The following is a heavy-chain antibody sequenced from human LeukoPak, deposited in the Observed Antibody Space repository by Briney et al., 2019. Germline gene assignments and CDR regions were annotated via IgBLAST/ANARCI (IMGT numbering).Heavy chain of an antibody. Sequence: SETLSLTCTVSGGSISSSSYYWGWIRQPPGKGLEWIGSIYYSGSTYYNPSLKSRVTISVDTSKNQFSLKLSSVTAADTAVYYCARSYRSSPEYFQHWGQGTLVTVSS. J-gene: IGHJ1*01. V-gene: IGHV4-39*07. D-gene: IGHD3-10*01. CDR1: GGSISSSSYY. CDR3: ARSYRSSPEYFQH. CDR2: IYYSGST.